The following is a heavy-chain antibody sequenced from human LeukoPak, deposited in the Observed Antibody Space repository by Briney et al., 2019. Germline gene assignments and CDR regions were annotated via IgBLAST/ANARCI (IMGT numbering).Heavy chain of an antibody. D-gene: IGHD1-26*01. CDR1: GDSISSGDYY. CDR2: ISSSGST. V-gene: IGHV4-61*02. Sequence: SETLSLTCTVSGDSISSGDYYWSWIRQPAGKGLEWIGRISSSGSTNYNPSLKSRVTISVDTSKNQFSLKLSSVTAADTAVYYCARRVGQRGRGINWFDPWGQGTLVTVSS. CDR3: ARRVGQRGRGINWFDP. J-gene: IGHJ5*02.